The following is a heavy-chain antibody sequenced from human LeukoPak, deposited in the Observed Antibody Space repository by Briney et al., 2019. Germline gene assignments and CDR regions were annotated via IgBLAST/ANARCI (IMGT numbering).Heavy chain of an antibody. CDR1: GGSFSGYY. D-gene: IGHD5-18*01. CDR3: ARGKRYSYGYVILDY. J-gene: IGHJ4*02. V-gene: IGHV4-34*01. CDR2: INHSGST. Sequence: SETLSLTCAVYGGSFSGYYWSWIRQPAGKGLEWIGEINHSGSTNYNPPLKSRVTISVDTSKNQFSLKLSSVTAADTAVYYCARGKRYSYGYVILDYWGQGTLVTVSS.